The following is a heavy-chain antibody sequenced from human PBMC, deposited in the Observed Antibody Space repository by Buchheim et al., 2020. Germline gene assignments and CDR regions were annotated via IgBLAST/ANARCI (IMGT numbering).Heavy chain of an antibody. CDR3: VRDMYGSGDY. CDR2: INREGTTT. V-gene: IGHV3-74*01. D-gene: IGHD3-10*01. J-gene: IGHJ4*02. CDR1: GFPFSIYW. Sequence: EVQLVESGGGLVQPGGSLRLSCSAPGFPFSIYWMHWVRQAPGKGLAWVSHINREGTTTNYADSVRGRFTLSRDNGKTTPSLQMNNLRAEDTAVYYCVRDMYGSGDYWGQGTL.